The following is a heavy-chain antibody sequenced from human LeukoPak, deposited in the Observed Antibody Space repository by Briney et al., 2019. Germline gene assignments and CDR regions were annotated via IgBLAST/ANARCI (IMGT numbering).Heavy chain of an antibody. Sequence: GGSLRLSCAASGFTFSSYGMYWVRQAPGKGLEWVAVISYDGSNKYYADSVKGRFTISRDNSKNTLYLQMNSLRAEDTAVYYCAKDILTGFGDYWGQGTLVTVSS. D-gene: IGHD3-9*01. CDR3: AKDILTGFGDY. CDR2: ISYDGSNK. V-gene: IGHV3-30*18. CDR1: GFTFSSYG. J-gene: IGHJ4*02.